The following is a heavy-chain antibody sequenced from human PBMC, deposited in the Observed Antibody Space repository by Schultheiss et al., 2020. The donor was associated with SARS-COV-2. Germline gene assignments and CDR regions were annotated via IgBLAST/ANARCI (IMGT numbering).Heavy chain of an antibody. J-gene: IGHJ4*02. V-gene: IGHV3-53*01. CDR1: GFTVSSNY. CDR2: IYSGGST. Sequence: GGSLRLSCAASGFTVSSNYMSWVRQAPGKGLEWVSVIYSGGSTYYADSVKGRFTISRDNAKDSLYLQMNSLRAEDTAVYYCAKGAKLGRGYYFDYWGQGTLVTVSS. CDR3: AKGAKLGRGYYFDY. D-gene: IGHD7-27*01.